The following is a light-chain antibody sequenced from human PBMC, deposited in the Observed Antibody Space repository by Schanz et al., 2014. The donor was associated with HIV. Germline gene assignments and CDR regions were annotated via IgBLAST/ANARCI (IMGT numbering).Light chain of an antibody. V-gene: IGKV4-1*01. CDR1: QSVLYGSNEKNY. Sequence: DIVMTQSPDSLAVSLGAGATIHCKSSQSVLYGSNEKNYLAWYQQKPGQPPRLLIYWASTRESGVPDRFSGSGSGTDFSLTISSLQAEDVAVYYCQQYYSTPLQVTFGGGTKVDIK. CDR2: WAS. J-gene: IGKJ4*01. CDR3: QQYYSTPLQVT.